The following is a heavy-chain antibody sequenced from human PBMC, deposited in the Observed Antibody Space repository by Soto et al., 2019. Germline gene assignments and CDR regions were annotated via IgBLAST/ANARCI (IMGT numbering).Heavy chain of an antibody. CDR2: INHSGST. D-gene: IGHD2-15*01. J-gene: IGHJ4*02. CDR1: GGSFSGYY. Sequence: SETLSLTCAVYGGSFSGYYWSWIRQPPGKGLEWIGEINHSGSTNYNPSLKSRVTISVDTSKSQFSLKLSSVTAADTAVYYCGVVAAPFDYWGQGTLVTVSS. CDR3: GVVAAPFDY. V-gene: IGHV4-34*01.